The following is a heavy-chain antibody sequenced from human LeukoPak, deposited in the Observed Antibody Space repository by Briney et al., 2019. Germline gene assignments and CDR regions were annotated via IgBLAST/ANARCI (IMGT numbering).Heavy chain of an antibody. V-gene: IGHV3-30*02. D-gene: IGHD3-10*01. CDR2: IRNHGGDK. Sequence: GGSLRLSCAASGFIFSRYGMHWVRQAPGKRLDWVTFIRNHGGDKYYADSVKGRFTVSRDNSKNTLYLQMNSLRAEDTAVYYCAKDRGYEVRGVIITPDYWGQGTLVTVSS. CDR3: AKDRGYEVRGVIITPDY. CDR1: GFIFSRYG. J-gene: IGHJ4*02.